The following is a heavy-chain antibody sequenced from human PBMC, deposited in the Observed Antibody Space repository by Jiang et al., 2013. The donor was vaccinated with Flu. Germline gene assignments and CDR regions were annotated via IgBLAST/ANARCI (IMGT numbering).Heavy chain of an antibody. D-gene: IGHD4-17*01. J-gene: IGHJ4*02. V-gene: IGHV4-59*08. Sequence: GSGLVKPSETLSLTCTVSGGSISSYYWSWIRQPPGKGLEWIGYIYYSGSTNYNPSLKSRVTISVDTSKNQFSLKLSSVTAADTAVYYCARLSYGDYFTDDYWGQGILVTVSS. CDR2: IYYSGST. CDR3: ARLSYGDYFTDDY. CDR1: GGSISSYY.